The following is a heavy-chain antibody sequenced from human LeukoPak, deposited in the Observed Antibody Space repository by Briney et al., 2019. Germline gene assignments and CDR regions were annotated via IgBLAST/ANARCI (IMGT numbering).Heavy chain of an antibody. Sequence: PGGSLRLSCAASGFTFSDYWMQWVRQAPGKGLVWVSRIYSDESSAYYAGSVKGRFTISRDNAKNTLYLQMNSLRAEDTAMYYCARVRGSRNFYFGAFDMWGQGTMVTVSS. V-gene: IGHV3-74*01. CDR3: ARVRGSRNFYFGAFDM. J-gene: IGHJ3*02. D-gene: IGHD3-10*01. CDR1: GFTFSDYW. CDR2: IYSDESSA.